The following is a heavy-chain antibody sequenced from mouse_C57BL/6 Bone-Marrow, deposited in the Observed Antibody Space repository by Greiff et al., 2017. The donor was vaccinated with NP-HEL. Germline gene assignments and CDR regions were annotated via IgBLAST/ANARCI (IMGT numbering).Heavy chain of an antibody. Sequence: LKQPGTSVKLSCTSSGYTFTSYWMHWVKQRPGQGLEWIGNINPSNGGTTYNEKFKSKATLTVDKSSSTAYMQLSSMTSDDSAVNYCAREGRWLRRGYWYFDIGDTGTAVTVTT. CDR3: AREGRWLRRGYWYFDI. D-gene: IGHD2-2*01. CDR1: GYTFTSYW. CDR2: INPSNGGT. J-gene: IGHJ1*03. V-gene: IGHV1-53*01.